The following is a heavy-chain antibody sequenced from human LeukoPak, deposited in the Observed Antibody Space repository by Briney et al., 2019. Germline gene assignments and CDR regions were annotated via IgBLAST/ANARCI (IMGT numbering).Heavy chain of an antibody. D-gene: IGHD4-11*01. CDR1: GGSISSSIYY. J-gene: IGHJ4*02. Sequence: SETLSLTCTVSGGSISSSIYYWGWIRQPPGKGLEWIGSIYYSGSTYYNPSLKSRVTISVDTSKNQFSLKLSSVTAADTAVYYCARRTVTTWGVDYWGQGTLVTVSS. V-gene: IGHV4-39*01. CDR3: ARRTVTTWGVDY. CDR2: IYYSGST.